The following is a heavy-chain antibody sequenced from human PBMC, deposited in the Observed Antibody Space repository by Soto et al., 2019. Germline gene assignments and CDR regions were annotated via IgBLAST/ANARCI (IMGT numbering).Heavy chain of an antibody. Sequence: QVQLVESGGGVVQPGRSLRLSCAASGFTFSSYGMHWVRQAPGKGLEWVAVIWYDGSNKYYADSVKGRFTISRDNSKNTRYLQMNSLRAEDTAVYYCARAAGHIRYYFDYWGQGALVTVSS. CDR2: IWYDGSNK. CDR3: ARAAGHIRYYFDY. CDR1: GFTFSSYG. J-gene: IGHJ4*02. D-gene: IGHD2-21*01. V-gene: IGHV3-33*01.